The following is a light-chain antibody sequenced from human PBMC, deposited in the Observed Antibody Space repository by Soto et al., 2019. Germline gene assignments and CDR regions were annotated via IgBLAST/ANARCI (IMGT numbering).Light chain of an antibody. CDR2: AAS. V-gene: IGKV1-9*01. J-gene: IGKJ2*01. CDR1: QAISSS. Sequence: DLQLTQSPSFLSASVGDRVTITCRASQAISSSLAWYQHNPGQAPKLLIYAASTLQNGVPSSFSGSGSGTEFTLTSSSLQPEDFATYYCQHRNDYRYTFGQGTKVEIK. CDR3: QHRNDYRYT.